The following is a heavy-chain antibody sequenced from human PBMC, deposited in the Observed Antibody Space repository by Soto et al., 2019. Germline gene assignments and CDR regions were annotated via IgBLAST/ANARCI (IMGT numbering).Heavy chain of an antibody. D-gene: IGHD1-26*01. V-gene: IGHV2-26*01. J-gene: IGHJ5*02. Sequence: VTLKESGPVLVQPTETLTLTCAVSGFSLSNTLMGVSWIRQPPGKALEWLGNIFSTDETSYTTSLKDRLTISRDTAKSPVVLTMTNMDPADTATYYCAREMVKSFLTWFEPWGQGILVTVSS. CDR3: AREMVKSFLTWFEP. CDR1: GFSLSNTLMG. CDR2: IFSTDET.